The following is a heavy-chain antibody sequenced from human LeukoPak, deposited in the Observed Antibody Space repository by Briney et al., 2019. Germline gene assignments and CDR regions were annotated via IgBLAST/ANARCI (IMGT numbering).Heavy chain of an antibody. CDR1: GYTFTSYG. Sequence: ASVKVSCKASGYTFTSYGISWVRQAPGQGLEWMGWISAYNGNTNYAQKLQGRVTMTTDTSTSTAYMELRGLRSDDTAVYYCARDKAAGYRDAFDIWGQGTMVTVSS. D-gene: IGHD6-13*01. CDR2: ISAYNGNT. V-gene: IGHV1-18*01. J-gene: IGHJ3*02. CDR3: ARDKAAGYRDAFDI.